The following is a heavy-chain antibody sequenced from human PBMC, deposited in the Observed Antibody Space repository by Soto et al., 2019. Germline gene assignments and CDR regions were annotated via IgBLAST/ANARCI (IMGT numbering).Heavy chain of an antibody. J-gene: IGHJ6*02. D-gene: IGHD3-10*01. CDR1: GYTFTSYD. Sequence: GASVKVSCKASGYTFTSYDINWVRQATGQGLEWMGWMNPNSGNTGYAQKFQGRVTMTRNTSISTAYMELSSLRSEDTAVYYCARSGLLWFGESRVYYYYGMDVWGQGTTVTVSS. V-gene: IGHV1-8*01. CDR3: ARSGLLWFGESRVYYYYGMDV. CDR2: MNPNSGNT.